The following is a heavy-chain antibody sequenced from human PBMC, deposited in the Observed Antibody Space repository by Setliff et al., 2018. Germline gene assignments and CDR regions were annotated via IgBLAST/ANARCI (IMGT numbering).Heavy chain of an antibody. CDR3: SRELVY. CDR2: IKEDGSEK. CDR1: GFTFKSHW. Sequence: PGGSLRLSCAASGFTFKSHWMDWVRQVPGKGLEWVANIKEDGSEKNYVASVRSRFTISRDNAENALYLQMNSLRVDDTAVYYCSRELVYWGQGAMVTVSS. V-gene: IGHV3-7*01. J-gene: IGHJ4*02.